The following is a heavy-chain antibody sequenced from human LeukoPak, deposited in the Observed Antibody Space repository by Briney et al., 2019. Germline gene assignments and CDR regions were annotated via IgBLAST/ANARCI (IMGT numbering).Heavy chain of an antibody. V-gene: IGHV3-30*04. J-gene: IGHJ4*02. CDR2: ISYDGSNK. Sequence: GGSLRLSCAASGFTFSSYAMHWVRQAPGKGLEWVAVISYDGSNKYYADSVKGRFTISRDDSQNTLYLHTNSLRAEDTAVYYCARDREATYYFDYWGQGTLVTVSS. CDR1: GFTFSSYA. D-gene: IGHD5-12*01. CDR3: ARDREATYYFDY.